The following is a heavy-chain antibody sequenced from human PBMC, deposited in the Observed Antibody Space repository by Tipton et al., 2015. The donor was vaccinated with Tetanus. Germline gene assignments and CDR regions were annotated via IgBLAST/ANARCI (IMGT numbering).Heavy chain of an antibody. V-gene: IGHV4-31*03. CDR2: IYYSGST. CDR3: AGDGEKIMTSDRRQRRATNYYYHYGLDV. J-gene: IGHJ6*02. CDR1: GDSISRGGYS. D-gene: IGHD3-10*01. Sequence: TLSLTCTVSGDSISRGGYSWNWIRQHPEKGLEWIGNIYYSGSTYSSPSLKSRVTISVDTSKNQITLTLKSVTAADTALYYCAGDGEKIMTSDRRQRRATNYYYHYGLDVWGQGTTVTVSS.